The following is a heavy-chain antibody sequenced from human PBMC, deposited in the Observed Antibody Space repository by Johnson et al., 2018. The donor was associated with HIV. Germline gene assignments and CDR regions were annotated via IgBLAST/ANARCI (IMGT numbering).Heavy chain of an antibody. CDR2: IHNGGST. CDR1: GFTVSGNY. Sequence: MLLVESGGGLVQPGGSLRLSCAASGFTVSGNYMSWVRQAPGKGLEWVSVIHNGGSTYYADSVKGRFTISRDNSRNTLYLQMNSLRAEDTAVYYCARVLSGYTYGYRHDAFDIWGQGTMVTVSS. J-gene: IGHJ3*02. CDR3: ARVLSGYTYGYRHDAFDI. D-gene: IGHD5-18*01. V-gene: IGHV3-66*02.